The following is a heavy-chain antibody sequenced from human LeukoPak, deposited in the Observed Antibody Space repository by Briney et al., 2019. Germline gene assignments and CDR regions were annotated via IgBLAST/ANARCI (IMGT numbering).Heavy chain of an antibody. D-gene: IGHD6-13*01. J-gene: IGHJ2*01. Sequence: ASVKVSCKASGYTFTGYYMHWVRQAPGQGLEWMGWINPNSGGTNYAQKFQGRVTMTRDTSISTAYMELSRLRSDDTAVYYCARDHGASAAAAVRYFDLWGRGTLVTVSS. CDR1: GYTFTGYY. CDR2: INPNSGGT. CDR3: ARDHGASAAAAVRYFDL. V-gene: IGHV1-2*02.